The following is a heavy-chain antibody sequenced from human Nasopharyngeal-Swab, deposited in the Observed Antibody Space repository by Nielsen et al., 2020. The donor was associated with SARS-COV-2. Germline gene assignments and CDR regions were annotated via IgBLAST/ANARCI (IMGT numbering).Heavy chain of an antibody. D-gene: IGHD3-3*01. J-gene: IGHJ6*02. CDR3: ARDGLDYDFWSAYFMDV. Sequence: GESLKISCEASGFSFGTSWMSWVRQAPGKGLEWVANIRQDGSERHYVDSVKGRFSISRDNAKNSLYLQMNSLRVEDTAVYYCARDGLDYDFWSAYFMDVWGQGTTVTVSS. CDR1: GFSFGTSW. V-gene: IGHV3-7*01. CDR2: IRQDGSER.